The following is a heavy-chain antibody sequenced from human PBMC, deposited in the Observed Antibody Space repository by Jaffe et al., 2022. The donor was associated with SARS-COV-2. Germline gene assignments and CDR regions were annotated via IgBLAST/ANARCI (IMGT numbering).Heavy chain of an antibody. CDR3: ARPVSGSDFLTGSWSLSGGGSYYYYMDV. CDR2: INTNTGNP. J-gene: IGHJ6*03. Sequence: QVQLVQSGSELKKPGASVKVSCKASGYTFTSYALSWVRQAPGQGLEWMGWINTNTGNPTYAQGFTGRFVFSLDTSVTTAYLQISSLKAEDTAVYYCARPVSGSDFLTGSWSLSGGGSYYYYMDVWGKGTTVTVSS. V-gene: IGHV7-4-1*02. CDR1: GYTFTSYA. D-gene: IGHD3-9*01.